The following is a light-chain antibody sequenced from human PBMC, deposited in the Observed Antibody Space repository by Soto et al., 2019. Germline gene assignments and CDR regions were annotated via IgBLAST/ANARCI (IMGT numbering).Light chain of an antibody. Sequence: EIVLTQSPATLSLSPGERATLSCRASQSVSSYLAWYQQKPGQAPRLLIYDASNRATGIPARFSGSGSGTDFTLTISILEPEDFAVYYCQQSSNWPPLTFGGGTTADIK. J-gene: IGKJ4*01. V-gene: IGKV3-11*01. CDR2: DAS. CDR1: QSVSSY. CDR3: QQSSNWPPLT.